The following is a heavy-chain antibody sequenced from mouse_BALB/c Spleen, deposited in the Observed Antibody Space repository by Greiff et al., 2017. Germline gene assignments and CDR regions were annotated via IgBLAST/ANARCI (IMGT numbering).Heavy chain of an antibody. Sequence: EVMLVESGPGLVKPSQSLSLTCTVTGYSITSDYAWNWIRQFPGNKLEWMGYISYSGSTSYNPSLKSRISITRDTSKNQFFLQLNSVTTEDTATYYCARAYYGRGWFAYWGQGTLVTVSA. V-gene: IGHV3-2*02. CDR2: ISYSGST. D-gene: IGHD1-1*01. CDR1: GYSITSDYA. J-gene: IGHJ3*01. CDR3: ARAYYGRGWFAY.